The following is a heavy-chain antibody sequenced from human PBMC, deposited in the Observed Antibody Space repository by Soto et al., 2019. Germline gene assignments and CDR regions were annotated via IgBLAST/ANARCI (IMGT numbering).Heavy chain of an antibody. CDR2: IIPIFGTA. CDR1: GGTFSSYA. D-gene: IGHD2-2*01. CDR3: ARRWRVISTSHYYYYGMDV. J-gene: IGHJ6*02. V-gene: IGHV1-69*13. Sequence: SVKVSCTASGGTFSSYAISWVRQAPGQGLEWMGGIIPIFGTANYAQKFQGRVTITADESTSTAYMELSSLRSEDTAVYYCARRWRVISTSHYYYYGMDVWGQGTTVTVSS.